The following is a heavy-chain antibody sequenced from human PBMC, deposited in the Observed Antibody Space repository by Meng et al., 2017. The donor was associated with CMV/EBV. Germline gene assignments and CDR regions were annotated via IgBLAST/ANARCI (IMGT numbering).Heavy chain of an antibody. Sequence: GESLKISCAASGFTFSSYRMNWVRQAPGKGLAWVSSIRSSSRYIYSADSVKGRFTISRDNAKNSLYLQMNSLSAEDTAVYYCARRGYSSSWYNSDYFDYWGQGTLVTVSS. CDR1: GFTFSSYR. V-gene: IGHV3-21*01. CDR2: IRSSSRYI. D-gene: IGHD6-13*01. CDR3: ARRGYSSSWYNSDYFDY. J-gene: IGHJ4*02.